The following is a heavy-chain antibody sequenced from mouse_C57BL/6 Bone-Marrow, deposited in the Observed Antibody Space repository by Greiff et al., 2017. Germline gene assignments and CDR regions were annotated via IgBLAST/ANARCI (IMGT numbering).Heavy chain of an antibody. CDR3: ASTMVKIYAMDY. J-gene: IGHJ4*01. V-gene: IGHV5-6*01. Sequence: EVKLVESGGDLVKPGGSLKLSCAASGFTFSSYGMSWVRQTPDKRLEWVATISSGGSYTYYPDSVKGRFTISRDNAKNTLYLQMSSLKSEDTAMYYFASTMVKIYAMDYWGQGTSVPVSS. D-gene: IGHD2-2*01. CDR2: ISSGGSYT. CDR1: GFTFSSYG.